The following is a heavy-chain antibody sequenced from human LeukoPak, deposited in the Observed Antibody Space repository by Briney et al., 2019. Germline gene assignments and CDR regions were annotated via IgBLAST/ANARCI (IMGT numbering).Heavy chain of an antibody. D-gene: IGHD1-26*01. CDR2: ITSSSSTI. Sequence: GGSLRLSCAASGFTFSSYSMNWVRQAPGKGLEWVSYITSSSSTIYYADSVKGRFTISRDNAKNSLYLQMNSLTAEGTAVYYCARSGTYAYFDFWGQGTLVTVSS. V-gene: IGHV3-48*01. CDR1: GFTFSSYS. J-gene: IGHJ4*02. CDR3: ARSGTYAYFDF.